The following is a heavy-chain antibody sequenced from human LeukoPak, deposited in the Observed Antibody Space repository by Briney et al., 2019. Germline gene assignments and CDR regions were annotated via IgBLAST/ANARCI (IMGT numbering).Heavy chain of an antibody. V-gene: IGHV3-11*01. CDR3: AREGQLLLDGYYAMDV. Sequence: GGSLRLSCAGSGFSSTEYYMTWIRQTPGKGLEWLSHISSSGTIIYYADSVKGRFTISRDNAKNSLFLQMNSLRAEDTAVYFCAREGQLLLDGYYAMDVWGQGTTVTVTS. J-gene: IGHJ6*02. CDR2: ISSSGTII. CDR1: GFSSTEYY. D-gene: IGHD2-2*01.